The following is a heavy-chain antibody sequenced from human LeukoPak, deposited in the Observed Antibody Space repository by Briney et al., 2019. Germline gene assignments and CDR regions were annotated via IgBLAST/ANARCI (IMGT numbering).Heavy chain of an antibody. D-gene: IGHD3-22*01. Sequence: SQTLSLTCAISGDSVSSNSAAWNWIRQSPSRGLEWLGRTYYRSKWYNDYAVSVKSRITINPDTSKNQSSLQLNSVTPEDTAVYYCARAVYYYDSSGYYFDYWGQGTLVTVSS. CDR3: ARAVYYYDSSGYYFDY. V-gene: IGHV6-1*01. CDR2: TYYRSKWYN. CDR1: GDSVSSNSAA. J-gene: IGHJ4*02.